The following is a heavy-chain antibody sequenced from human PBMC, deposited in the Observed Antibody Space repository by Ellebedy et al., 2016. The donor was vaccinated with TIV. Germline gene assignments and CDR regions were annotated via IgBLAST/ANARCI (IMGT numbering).Heavy chain of an antibody. V-gene: IGHV5-51*01. CDR2: IYPRDSDT. Sequence: GESLKISCKSSGYSFSNYWIVWVRQMPGKGLEWMGIIYPRDSDTRYSPSFQGQVTISADKSISTAYLQWSSLKASDTSMYYCARLRDGYNFAYWGQGTLVTVSS. CDR3: ARLRDGYNFAY. D-gene: IGHD5-24*01. J-gene: IGHJ4*02. CDR1: GYSFSNYW.